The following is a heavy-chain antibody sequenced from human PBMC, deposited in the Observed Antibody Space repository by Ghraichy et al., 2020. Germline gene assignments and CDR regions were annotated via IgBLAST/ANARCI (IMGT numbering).Heavy chain of an antibody. CDR2: IIPIFGTA. CDR1: GGTFSSYA. V-gene: IGHV1-69*06. J-gene: IGHJ6*03. D-gene: IGHD2-2*01. CDR3: ARAVPAAMGTYYYYCMDV. Sequence: SVKVSCKASGGTFSSYAIGWVRQPPGQRLEWMGGIIPIFGTANYAQKSQGRVTITADKSTSTAYMELSSLRSEDTAVYYCARAVPAAMGTYYYYCMDVWGKGTTVTVSS.